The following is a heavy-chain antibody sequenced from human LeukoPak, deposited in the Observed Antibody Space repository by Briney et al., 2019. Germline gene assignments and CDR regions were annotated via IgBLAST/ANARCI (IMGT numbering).Heavy chain of an antibody. Sequence: GRSLRLSCAASGFTFSSYSMHWVRQAPGKGLEWVAVISYEGSNKYYAASVKGRSTTATDNSKTTLYLQMNSLRAEDTGVYYCARDWDDVRSSWSYFDYWGQGNLVTVSS. D-gene: IGHD6-13*01. CDR3: ARDWDDVRSSWSYFDY. V-gene: IGHV3-30*04. CDR2: ISYEGSNK. J-gene: IGHJ4*02. CDR1: GFTFSSYS.